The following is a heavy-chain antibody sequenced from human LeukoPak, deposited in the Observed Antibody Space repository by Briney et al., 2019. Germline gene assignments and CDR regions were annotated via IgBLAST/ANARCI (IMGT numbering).Heavy chain of an antibody. V-gene: IGHV3-23*01. D-gene: IGHD2-15*01. J-gene: IGHJ3*01. Sequence: GGSLRLSCAASGFYFSSCAMNWVRQAPGKGLEWVSSITGNDGSTYYADSVKGRFTISRDNSKKTLYLQMNTLRADDTALYFCARSNIVVVAAAADVWGQGTMVSVSS. CDR3: ARSNIVVVAAAADV. CDR1: GFYFSSCA. CDR2: ITGNDGST.